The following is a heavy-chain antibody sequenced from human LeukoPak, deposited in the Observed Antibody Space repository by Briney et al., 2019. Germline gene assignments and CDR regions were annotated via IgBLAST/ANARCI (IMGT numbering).Heavy chain of an antibody. D-gene: IGHD3-22*01. Sequence: PSETLSLTCTVSGGSVTSSPYYWGWIRQPPEKGLEWIGSIYHSGSTYYNPSLESRVTISVDASKNQFSLMLTSVTAADTAVYYCATGDISGFYPFDYWGRGTLVTVSS. CDR3: ATGDISGFYPFDY. V-gene: IGHV4-39*07. J-gene: IGHJ4*02. CDR2: IYHSGST. CDR1: GGSVTSSPYY.